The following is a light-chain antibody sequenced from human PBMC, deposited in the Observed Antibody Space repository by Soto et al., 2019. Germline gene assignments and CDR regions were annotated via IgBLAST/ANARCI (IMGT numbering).Light chain of an antibody. CDR2: LEGSGSY. V-gene: IGLV4-60*02. J-gene: IGLJ3*02. CDR3: ETWDSNTHTV. Sequence: QPVLTQSSSAXXXXXXXXXXTCTLSSGHSSYIIAWHQQQPGKAPRYLMKLEGSGSYNKGSGVPDRFSGSSSGADRYLTISNLQFEDEADYYCETWDSNTHTVFGGGTKLTVL. CDR1: SGHSSYI.